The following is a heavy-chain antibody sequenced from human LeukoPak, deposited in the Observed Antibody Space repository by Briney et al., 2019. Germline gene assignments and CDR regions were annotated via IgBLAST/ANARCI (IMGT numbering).Heavy chain of an antibody. CDR2: ISGSGSST. CDR1: GFIFRSNT. D-gene: IGHD2-2*01. J-gene: IGHJ4*02. CDR3: ASACTSTSCYLPAY. V-gene: IGHV3-23*01. Sequence: GGSLRLSCAASGFIFRSNTMSWVRQAPGRGLEWVSVISGSGSSTYYADSVKGRFTISRDNSKNTLYLQMSSLRAEDTAVYYCASACTSTSCYLPAYWGQGTLVTVSS.